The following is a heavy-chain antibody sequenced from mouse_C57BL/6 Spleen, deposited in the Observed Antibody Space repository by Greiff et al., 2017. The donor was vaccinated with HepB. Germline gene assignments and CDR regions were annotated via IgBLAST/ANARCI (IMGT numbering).Heavy chain of an antibody. J-gene: IGHJ4*01. CDR2: IYPGGGYT. CDR1: GYTFTNYW. Sequence: VQLQQSGAELVRPGTSVKMSCKASGYTFTNYWIGWAKQRPGHGLEWIGDIYPGGGYTNYNEKFKGKATLTADKYSSTAYMQFSSLTSEDSAIYYCARLGKFGSSYYYAMDYWGQGTSVTVSS. V-gene: IGHV1-63*01. CDR3: ARLGKFGSSYYYAMDY. D-gene: IGHD1-1*01.